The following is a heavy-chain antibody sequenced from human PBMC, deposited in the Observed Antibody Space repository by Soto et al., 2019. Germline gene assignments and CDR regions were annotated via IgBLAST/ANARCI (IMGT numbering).Heavy chain of an antibody. CDR1: GGSISSSSYY. V-gene: IGHV4-39*01. D-gene: IGHD3-3*01. CDR2: IYYSGST. J-gene: IGHJ4*02. Sequence: QLQLQESGPGLVKPSETLSLTCTVSGGSISSSSYYWGWIRQPPGKGLEWIGSIYYSGSTYYNPSRNIRVNISMDRFNNPFSQTQSSVSAADTALYYYERLAGLRSLAWLYYFDYWGQGTMVTVSS. CDR3: ERLAGLRSLAWLYYFDY.